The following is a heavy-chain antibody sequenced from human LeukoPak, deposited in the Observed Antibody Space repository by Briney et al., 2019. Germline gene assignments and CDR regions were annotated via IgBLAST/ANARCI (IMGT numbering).Heavy chain of an antibody. D-gene: IGHD3-10*01. Sequence: AGGSLRLSCAASGFTFSDYYTSWIRQAPGKGLEWVSYISSSGSTIYYADSVKGRFTISRDNAKNSLYLQMNSLRAEDTAVYYCASTPPGSGGNEDRWGQGTLVTVSS. V-gene: IGHV3-11*01. CDR3: ASTPPGSGGNEDR. J-gene: IGHJ5*02. CDR1: GFTFSDYY. CDR2: ISSSGSTI.